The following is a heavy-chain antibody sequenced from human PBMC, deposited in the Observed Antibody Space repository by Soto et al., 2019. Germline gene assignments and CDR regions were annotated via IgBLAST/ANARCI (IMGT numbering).Heavy chain of an antibody. CDR1: GFTFSSYG. J-gene: IGHJ4*02. CDR2: IWYDGSNK. Sequence: GGSLRLSCAASGFTFSSYGMHWVRQAPGKGLEWVAVIWYDGSNKYYADSVKGRFTISRDNSKNTLYLQMNSLRAEDTAVYYCARDKTAWQWGFLPQYYFDYWGQGTLVTVSS. D-gene: IGHD6-19*01. CDR3: ARDKTAWQWGFLPQYYFDY. V-gene: IGHV3-33*01.